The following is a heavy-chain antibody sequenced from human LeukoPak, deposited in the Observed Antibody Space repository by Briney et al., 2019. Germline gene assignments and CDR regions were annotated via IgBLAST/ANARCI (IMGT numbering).Heavy chain of an antibody. D-gene: IGHD6-19*01. Sequence: GGSLRLSCAASGSTFSSYTMNWVRQAPGKGLEWVSSISSSSSYIYYADSVKGRFTISGDNAKNSLYLQMNSLGAEDTAVYYCARSTVAATVAFDIWGQGTMVTVSS. CDR2: ISSSSSYI. J-gene: IGHJ3*02. CDR3: ARSTVAATVAFDI. CDR1: GSTFSSYT. V-gene: IGHV3-21*01.